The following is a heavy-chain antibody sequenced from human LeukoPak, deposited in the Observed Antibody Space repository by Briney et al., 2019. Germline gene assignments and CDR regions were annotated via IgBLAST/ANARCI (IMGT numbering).Heavy chain of an antibody. J-gene: IGHJ4*02. CDR1: GFTFSSYA. CDR2: ISDGGGTT. D-gene: IGHD4-17*01. V-gene: IGHV3-23*01. Sequence: GGSLRLSCAASGFTFSSYAMSWVRQAPGKGLEWVSGISDGGGTTNNADAVKGRFTISRDKSKNTLSLQMNSLRAEDTAVYYCAKSYGDYLGYFDSWGQGTLVTVSS. CDR3: AKSYGDYLGYFDS.